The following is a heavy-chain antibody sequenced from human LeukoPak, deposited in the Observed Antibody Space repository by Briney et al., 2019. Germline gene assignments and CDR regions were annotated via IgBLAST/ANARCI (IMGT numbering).Heavy chain of an antibody. CDR3: ASHDQYCTNGVCYENWPNDY. Sequence: GGSLRLSCAASGFTFSSYAMSWVRQPPGKGLEWVSAISGSGGSTYYADSVKGRFTISRDNSKNTLYLQMNSLRAEDTAVYYCASHDQYCTNGVCYENWPNDYWGQGTLVTVSS. CDR2: ISGSGGST. D-gene: IGHD2-8*01. V-gene: IGHV3-23*01. CDR1: GFTFSSYA. J-gene: IGHJ4*02.